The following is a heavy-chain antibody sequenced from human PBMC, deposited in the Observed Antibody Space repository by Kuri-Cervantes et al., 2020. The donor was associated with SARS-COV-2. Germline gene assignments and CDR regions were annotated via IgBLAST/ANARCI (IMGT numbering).Heavy chain of an antibody. CDR1: GGSFSAYY. CDR3: AGSPGGVFDC. V-gene: IGHV4-34*01. J-gene: IGHJ4*02. D-gene: IGHD3-16*01. CDR2: INHSGST. Sequence: SQTLSLTCAVYGGSFSAYYWSWIRQPPGKGLEWIGAINHSGSTNYNPSLKGRVTISVDTSKHQLSLKLSSVTAADTAVYYCAGSPGGVFDCWGQGTLVTVSS.